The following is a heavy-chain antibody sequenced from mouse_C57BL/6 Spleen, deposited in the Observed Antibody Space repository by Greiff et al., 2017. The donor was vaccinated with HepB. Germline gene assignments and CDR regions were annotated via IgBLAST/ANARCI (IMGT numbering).Heavy chain of an antibody. CDR3: ARPPAHGYFWFAY. D-gene: IGHD2-3*01. J-gene: IGHJ3*01. V-gene: IGHV1-50*01. CDR1: GYTFTSYW. CDR2: IDPSDSYT. Sequence: QVQLKQPGAELVKPGASVKLSCKASGYTFTSYWMQWVKQRPGQGLEWIGEIDPSDSYTNYNQKFKGKATLTVDTSSSTAYMQLSSLTSEDSAVYYGARPPAHGYFWFAYWGQGTLVTVSA.